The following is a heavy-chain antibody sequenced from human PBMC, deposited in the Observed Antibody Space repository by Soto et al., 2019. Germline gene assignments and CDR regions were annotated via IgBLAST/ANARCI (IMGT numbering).Heavy chain of an antibody. J-gene: IGHJ4*02. Sequence: ASVKVSCKASGFTFISYAISWVRQAPGQGLEWMGWISAYNDNTKYAQKLQGRVTMTTDTSTSTAYMELRSLRSDDTAVYYCARDLAVGLVDYWGQGTLVTVSS. D-gene: IGHD6-19*01. CDR2: ISAYNDNT. CDR1: GFTFISYA. V-gene: IGHV1-18*01. CDR3: ARDLAVGLVDY.